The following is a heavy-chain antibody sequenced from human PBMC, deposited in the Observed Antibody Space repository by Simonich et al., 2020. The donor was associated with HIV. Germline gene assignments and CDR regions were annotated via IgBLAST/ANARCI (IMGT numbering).Heavy chain of an antibody. CDR1: GGSISSYY. Sequence: QVQLQGSGPGLVKPSETLSLTCTVSGGSISSYYWSWIRQPPGKGLEWIGEINHSGSTNYNPSLKSRVTISVDTSKNQFSLKLSSVTAADTAVYYCARAGRGSGSSFYWYFDLWGRGTLVTVSS. CDR2: INHSGST. D-gene: IGHD1-26*01. CDR3: ARAGRGSGSSFYWYFDL. J-gene: IGHJ2*01. V-gene: IGHV4-34*01.